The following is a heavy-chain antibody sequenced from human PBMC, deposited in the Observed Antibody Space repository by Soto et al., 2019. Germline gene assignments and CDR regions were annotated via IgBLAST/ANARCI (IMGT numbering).Heavy chain of an antibody. CDR2: IIPIFGTT. J-gene: IGHJ6*02. D-gene: IGHD4-4*01. Sequence: ASVKVSCKASGGTFSSYTMSWVRQAPGQGLEWMGGIIPIFGTTTYAHKFQGRVTITADESTSTVYMELSSLRGEDTAVYYCARGALTTLAYHYGTDVWGQGSTVTVSS. CDR1: GGTFSSYT. V-gene: IGHV1-69*13. CDR3: ARGALTTLAYHYGTDV.